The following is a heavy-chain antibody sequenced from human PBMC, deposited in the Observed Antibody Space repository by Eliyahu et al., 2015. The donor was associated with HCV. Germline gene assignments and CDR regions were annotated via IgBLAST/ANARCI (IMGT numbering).Heavy chain of an antibody. J-gene: IGHJ6*02. Sequence: QVQLVESGGGVVQPGRSLRLSCAASGFTFSSYGMHWVRQAPGKGLEGVAVISYDGSNKYYADSVKGRFTISRDNSKNTLYLQMNSLRAEDTAVYYCAKQLWGAYGMDVWGQGTTVTVSS. CDR3: AKQLWGAYGMDV. CDR1: GFTFSSYG. CDR2: ISYDGSNK. V-gene: IGHV3-30*18. D-gene: IGHD5-18*01.